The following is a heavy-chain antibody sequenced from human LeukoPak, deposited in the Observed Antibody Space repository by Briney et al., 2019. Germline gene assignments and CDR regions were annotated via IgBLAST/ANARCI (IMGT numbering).Heavy chain of an antibody. Sequence: GESLKISCKGSGYSFTTYWIGWVRQMPGRGLEWMGSVFPGDSDTRYSPSFQGHVTISADKSISTAYLQWSSLKASDTAIYYCARHEDGGYWGQGTLVTVSS. CDR2: VFPGDSDT. CDR3: ARHEDGGY. V-gene: IGHV5-51*01. CDR1: GYSFTTYW. J-gene: IGHJ4*02. D-gene: IGHD4-23*01.